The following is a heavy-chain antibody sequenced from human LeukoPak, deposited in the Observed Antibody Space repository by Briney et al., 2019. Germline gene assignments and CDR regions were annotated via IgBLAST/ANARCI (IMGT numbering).Heavy chain of an antibody. D-gene: IGHD3-22*01. CDR2: IYYSGRT. CDR3: ARDSPHSYYSDSSGYFDY. J-gene: IGHJ4*02. Sequence: PSETLSFTCTVLGGSIISYYWSWIRKPPGKGLEWIGYIYYSGRTNYNPSLKSRVTISLDTSKNQFSLKLSSVTAADTAVYFCARDSPHSYYSDSSGYFDYWGQGTLVTVSS. V-gene: IGHV4-59*01. CDR1: GGSIISYY.